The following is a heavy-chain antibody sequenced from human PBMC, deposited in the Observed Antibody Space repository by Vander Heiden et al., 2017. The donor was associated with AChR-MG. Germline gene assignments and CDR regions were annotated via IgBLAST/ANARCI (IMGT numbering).Heavy chain of an antibody. CDR3: ASRPPPGIKDY. V-gene: IGHV3-48*03. CDR1: RFTFSSCE. J-gene: IGHJ4*02. CDR2: ISTSGSTI. Sequence: EVQLVESGGGLVRPGGSLRRSCAASRFTFSSCEMNWVRQAPGKGLEWVSYISTSGSTIYYADSVKGRFTVSRDNAKNSLYLQMNSLRAEDTAVYYCASRPPPGIKDYWGQGTLVTVSS. D-gene: IGHD3-3*02.